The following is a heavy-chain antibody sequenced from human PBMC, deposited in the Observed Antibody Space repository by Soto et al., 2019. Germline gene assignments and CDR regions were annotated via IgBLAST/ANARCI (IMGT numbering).Heavy chain of an antibody. CDR2: IYSDGTT. CDR1: GFTVSRNY. J-gene: IGHJ6*02. V-gene: IGHV3-53*01. Sequence: HPGGSLRLSCAASGFTVSRNYMSWVRQAPGKGLEWVSYIYSDGTTYYADSVKGRFTISRDNSNNTLYLHMNSLRVEDTAAYYCARDQFYGSASSNKRYSYFYGMDVWGQGTTVTVSS. D-gene: IGHD3-10*01. CDR3: ARDQFYGSASSNKRYSYFYGMDV.